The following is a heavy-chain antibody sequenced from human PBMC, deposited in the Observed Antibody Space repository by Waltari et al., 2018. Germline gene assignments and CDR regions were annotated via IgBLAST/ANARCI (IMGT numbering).Heavy chain of an antibody. D-gene: IGHD1-7*01. J-gene: IGHJ4*02. CDR3: ARYISRGRELMS. CDR1: GFVFGSYA. CDR2: GSAKRDFT. V-gene: IGHV3-23*01. Sequence: EVQLLESGGGLVQPGGSLRLSCVASGFVFGSYAMTWVRQAPGKGLEWVSGGSAKRDFTNYADSVKGRFTISRENSKNTLYLQMNSLRVEDAALYYCARYISRGRELMSWGQGTLVTVSS.